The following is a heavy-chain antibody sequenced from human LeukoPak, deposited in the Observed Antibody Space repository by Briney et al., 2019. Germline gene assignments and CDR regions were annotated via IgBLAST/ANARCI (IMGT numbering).Heavy chain of an antibody. V-gene: IGHV4-59*01. J-gene: IGHJ4*02. D-gene: IGHD3-3*01. CDR3: AREWRYDSNLYYFDY. CDR1: GGSISSYY. Sequence: SETLSLTCTVSGGSISSYYWSWIRQPPGKGLEWIGYIYYSGSTNYNPSLKSRVTISVDTSKNQFSLKLSSVTAADTAVYYCAREWRYDSNLYYFDYWGQGTPVTVSS. CDR2: IYYSGST.